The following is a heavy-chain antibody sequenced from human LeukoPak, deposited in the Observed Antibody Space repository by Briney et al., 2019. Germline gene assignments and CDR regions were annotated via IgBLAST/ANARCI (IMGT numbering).Heavy chain of an antibody. CDR3: ARDLGQYSGYDLDY. Sequence: GGSLRLSCAASGFTFNSYSMNWVRQAPGKGLEWVSYISSSSSTIYYADSVKGRFTISRDNAKNSLYLQMNSLRAEDTAVYYCARDLGQYSGYDLDYWGQGTLVTVSS. J-gene: IGHJ4*02. V-gene: IGHV3-48*01. CDR2: ISSSSSTI. D-gene: IGHD5-12*01. CDR1: GFTFNSYS.